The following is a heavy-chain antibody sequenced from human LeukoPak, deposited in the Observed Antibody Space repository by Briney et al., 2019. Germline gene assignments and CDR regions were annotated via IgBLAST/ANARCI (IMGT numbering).Heavy chain of an antibody. J-gene: IGHJ4*02. D-gene: IGHD1-14*01. V-gene: IGHV3-66*01. CDR2: IYSGGST. Sequence: PGGSLRLSCAASGFTFSTYGMSWVRQAPGKGLEWVSVIYSGGSTYYADSVKGRFTISRDNSKNTLYLQMNSLRAEDTAVYYCASRPDYDYWGQGTLVTVSS. CDR1: GFTFSTYG. CDR3: ASRPDYDY.